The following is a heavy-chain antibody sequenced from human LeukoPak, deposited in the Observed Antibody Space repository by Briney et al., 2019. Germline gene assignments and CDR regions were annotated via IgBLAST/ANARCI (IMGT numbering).Heavy chain of an antibody. Sequence: PGGSLRLSCAASGFTFSSYAMHWVRQAPGKGLEYVSAISSNGGSTYYANSVKGRFTISRDNSKNTLYLQMGSLRAEDTAVYYCARGEAYSSSWYLDYIGAGGHYMDVWGKGTTVTISS. CDR3: ARGEAYSSSWYLDYIGAGGHYMDV. CDR1: GFTFSSYA. D-gene: IGHD6-13*01. V-gene: IGHV3-64*01. J-gene: IGHJ6*03. CDR2: ISSNGGST.